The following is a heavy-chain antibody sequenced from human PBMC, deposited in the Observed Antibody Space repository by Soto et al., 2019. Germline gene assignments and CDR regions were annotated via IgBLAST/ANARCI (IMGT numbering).Heavy chain of an antibody. CDR1: GFTFSSCA. CDR3: ARDEGLRIAAAGTADY. Sequence: GGSLRLSCAASGFTFSSCAMHWVRQAPGKGLEWVAIISYDGSNKYYEDSVKGRFTISRDNSKNTLYLQMNSLRVEDSAMYSCARDEGLRIAAAGTADYWGQGTLVTVSS. V-gene: IGHV3-30*04. J-gene: IGHJ4*02. CDR2: ISYDGSNK. D-gene: IGHD6-13*01.